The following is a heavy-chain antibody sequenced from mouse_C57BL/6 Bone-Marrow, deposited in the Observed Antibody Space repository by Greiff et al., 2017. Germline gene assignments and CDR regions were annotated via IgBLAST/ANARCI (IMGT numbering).Heavy chain of an antibody. Sequence: EVQLQQSGPELVKPGASVKISCKASGYTFTDYYMNWVKQSHGKSLEWIGDINPNNGGTSYNQKFKGKDTLTVDKSSSTAYMELRSLTSEDSAVYYCARWDWNYYGSSHWYFDVWGTGTTVTVSS. CDR3: ARWDWNYYGSSHWYFDV. CDR2: INPNNGGT. D-gene: IGHD1-1*01. J-gene: IGHJ1*03. CDR1: GYTFTDYY. V-gene: IGHV1-26*01.